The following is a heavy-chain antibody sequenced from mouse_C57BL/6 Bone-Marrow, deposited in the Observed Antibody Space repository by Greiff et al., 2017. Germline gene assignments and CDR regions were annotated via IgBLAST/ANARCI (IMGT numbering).Heavy chain of an antibody. CDR2: LNPGSGGT. J-gene: IGHJ1*03. CDR3: ALYGL. V-gene: IGHV1-54*01. D-gene: IGHD1-1*01. Sequence: VQLQQSGAELVRPGTSVKVSCKASGYAFTNYLIEWVKQRPGKGLEWIGVLNPGSGGTNYNEKFKGKATLTADKSSSTAYMQLSSLTSEDSAVYFGALYGLWGTGTTVTVSS. CDR1: GYAFTNYL.